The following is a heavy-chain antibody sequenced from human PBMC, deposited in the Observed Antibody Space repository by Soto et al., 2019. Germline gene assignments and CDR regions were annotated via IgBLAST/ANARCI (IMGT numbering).Heavy chain of an antibody. CDR1: GGSMSSYY. CDR2: IYATGTT. CDR3: VRDGTKTLRDWFDP. V-gene: IGHV4-4*07. Sequence: SETLSLTCTVSGGSMSSYYWTWLRKSAGKGLEWIGRIYATGTTDYNPSLKSRVMMSVDTSKKQFSLKLRSVTAADTAVYYCVRDGTKTLRDWFDPWGQGISVTVSS. D-gene: IGHD1-1*01. J-gene: IGHJ5*02.